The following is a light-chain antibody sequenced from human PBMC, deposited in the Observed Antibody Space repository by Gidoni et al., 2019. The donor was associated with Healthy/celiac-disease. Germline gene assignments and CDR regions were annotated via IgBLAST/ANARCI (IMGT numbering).Light chain of an antibody. J-gene: IGKJ3*01. CDR1: QDISNY. CDR2: DAS. V-gene: IGKV1-33*01. Sequence: DIQMTQSPSSLSASVGDRVTITCQASQDISNYFTWYQQKPGKAPKLLIYDASNLETGVPSRFSGSGSGTDFTFTISSLQPEDIATYYCQQYDNLPPFTFGPGTKVDIK. CDR3: QQYDNLPPFT.